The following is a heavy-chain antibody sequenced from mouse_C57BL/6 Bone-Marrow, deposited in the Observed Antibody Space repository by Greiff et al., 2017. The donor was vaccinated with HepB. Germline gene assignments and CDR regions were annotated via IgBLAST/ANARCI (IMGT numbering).Heavy chain of an antibody. D-gene: IGHD5-1-1*01. CDR1: GYTFTSYW. J-gene: IGHJ1*03. CDR3: ARDTFFSIRYFDV. CDR2: IYPGSGST. Sequence: QVQLKQSGAELVKPGASVKMSCKASGYTFTSYWITWVKQRPGPGLGWIGDIYPGSGSTNYNEKFKSKATLTVDTSSSTAYMQLSSLTSEDSAVYYCARDTFFSIRYFDVWGTGTTVTVSS. V-gene: IGHV1-55*01.